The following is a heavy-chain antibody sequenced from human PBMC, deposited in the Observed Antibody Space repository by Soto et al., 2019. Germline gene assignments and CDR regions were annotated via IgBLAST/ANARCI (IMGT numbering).Heavy chain of an antibody. Sequence: PSETLSLTCTVSPGSITTSYWSWIRQPLGKALEWICYISYRWSTNYNPSLKSRLTISIDTSKSQISLKLTSMTTADTAVYYCASSRIGGREVNTWLDPLGQGTLVAVSS. CDR3: ASSRIGGREVNTWLDP. CDR2: ISYRWST. D-gene: IGHD2-21*01. CDR1: PGSITTSY. V-gene: IGHV4-59*01. J-gene: IGHJ5*02.